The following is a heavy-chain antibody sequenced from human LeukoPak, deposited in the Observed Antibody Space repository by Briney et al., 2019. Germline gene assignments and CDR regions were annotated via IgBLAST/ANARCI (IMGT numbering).Heavy chain of an antibody. Sequence: GASVKVSCKASGYTFTSYGISWVRQAPGQGLEWMGWISAYNGNTNYAQKLQGRVTMTTDTSTSTAYMELRSLRSDDTAVYYCARDRYSSSWYYYYYYMDVWAKGTTVTISS. D-gene: IGHD6-13*01. CDR1: GYTFTSYG. CDR3: ARDRYSSSWYYYYYYMDV. V-gene: IGHV1-18*01. J-gene: IGHJ6*03. CDR2: ISAYNGNT.